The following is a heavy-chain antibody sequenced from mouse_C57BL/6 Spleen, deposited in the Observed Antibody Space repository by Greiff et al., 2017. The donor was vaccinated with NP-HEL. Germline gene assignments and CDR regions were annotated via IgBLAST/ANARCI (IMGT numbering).Heavy chain of an antibody. CDR2: IDPSDRYP. D-gene: IGHD3-2*02. V-gene: IGHV1-50*01. Sequence: QVQLQQPGAELVKPGASVKLSCKASGYTFTSYWMQWVKPRPGQGLEWIGEIDPSDRYPNYNQKFKGKATLTVDTSSSTAYMQLSSLTSEDSAVYYCARQLRLPYYFDYWGQGTTLTVSS. CDR3: ARQLRLPYYFDY. CDR1: GYTFTSYW. J-gene: IGHJ2*01.